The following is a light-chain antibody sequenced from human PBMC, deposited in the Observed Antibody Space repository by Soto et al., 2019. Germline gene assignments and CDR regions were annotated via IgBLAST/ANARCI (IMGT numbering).Light chain of an antibody. CDR1: QNIRSR. CDR3: QQYNSYST. CDR2: DAS. Sequence: DFQMTQSPSTLSASVGDRVTITCRASQNIRSRLAWFQQKPGKAPKLLIYDASSLESGVPSRFSGSGSGTEFTLTISSLQPDDFATYYCQQYNSYSTFGQGTKV. J-gene: IGKJ1*01. V-gene: IGKV1-5*01.